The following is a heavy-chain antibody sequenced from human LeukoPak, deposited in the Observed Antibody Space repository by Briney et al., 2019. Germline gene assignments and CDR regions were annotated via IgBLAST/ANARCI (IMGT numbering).Heavy chain of an antibody. J-gene: IGHJ6*03. CDR1: GDTFSRYA. CDR3: ATTGGDIYYYYMDF. D-gene: IGHD3-16*01. CDR2: IIPVLSTA. Sequence: GASVKVSCKASGDTFSRYAISWVRQAPGQGLEWMGGIIPVLSTANYAQKFQDRVTITADESTSTTYMELSSLKSEDTAVYYCATTGGDIYYYYMDFWGKGTTVTISS. V-gene: IGHV1-69*13.